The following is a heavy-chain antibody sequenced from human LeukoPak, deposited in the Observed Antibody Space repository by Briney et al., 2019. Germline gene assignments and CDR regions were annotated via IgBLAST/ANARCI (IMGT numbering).Heavy chain of an antibody. V-gene: IGHV1-69*04. CDR1: GGTHSSYA. J-gene: IGHJ6*02. D-gene: IGHD3-22*01. CDR2: SIPILDMT. Sequence: SVKVSCKVSGGTHSSYAVTLVRQGPGQGLEWMGRSIPILDMTNYAQKFQGRVTITADKSTSTAYMELSSLRSEDTAVYYCARHNSDSSGYDLRDVWGQGTTASVSS. CDR3: ARHNSDSSGYDLRDV.